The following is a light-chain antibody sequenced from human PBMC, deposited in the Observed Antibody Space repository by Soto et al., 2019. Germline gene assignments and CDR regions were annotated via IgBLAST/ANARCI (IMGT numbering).Light chain of an antibody. Sequence: QSVPTQPASVSGSPGQSITISCTGTRRDVDGYNYVSWYQQYPGKSPKLLIYEVTHRPSGVSNRFSGSKSGNTASLTISGLQAEDEADYYCSSYTISNTLPFVFGTGTKVTVL. J-gene: IGLJ1*01. V-gene: IGLV2-14*01. CDR3: SSYTISNTLPFV. CDR2: EVT. CDR1: RRDVDGYNY.